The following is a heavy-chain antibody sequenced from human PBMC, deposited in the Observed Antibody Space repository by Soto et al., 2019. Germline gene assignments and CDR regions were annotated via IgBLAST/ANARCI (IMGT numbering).Heavy chain of an antibody. CDR3: ARQKLGEKYYYYYMDV. V-gene: IGHV4-59*08. J-gene: IGHJ6*03. Sequence: SETLSLTCTVSGGSISSYYWSWIRQPPGKGLEWIGYIYYSGSTNYNPSLKSRVTISVDTSKNQFSLKLSSVTAADTAVYYCARQKLGEKYYYYYMDVWGKGTTVTVS. CDR2: IYYSGST. CDR1: GGSISSYY. D-gene: IGHD7-27*01.